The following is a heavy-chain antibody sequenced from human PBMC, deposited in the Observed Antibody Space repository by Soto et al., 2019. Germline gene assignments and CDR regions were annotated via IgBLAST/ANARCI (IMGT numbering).Heavy chain of an antibody. CDR1: GFTFSSYW. D-gene: IGHD6-13*01. V-gene: IGHV3-74*01. J-gene: IGHJ6*03. CDR3: ARVEAVAGYYYYYYMDV. CDR2: INSDGSST. Sequence: PGGSLRLSCAASGFTFSSYWMHWVRQAPGKGLVWVSRINSDGSSTSYADSVKGRFTISRDNAKNTLYLQMNSLRAEDTAVYYCARVEAVAGYYYYYYMDVWGKGTTVTVSS.